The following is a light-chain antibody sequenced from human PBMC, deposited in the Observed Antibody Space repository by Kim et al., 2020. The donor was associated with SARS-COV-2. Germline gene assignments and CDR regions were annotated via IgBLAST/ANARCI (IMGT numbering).Light chain of an antibody. CDR1: RTVSNN. J-gene: IGKJ2*01. CDR2: AAT. Sequence: SVSQGDSATLSCRASRTVSNNLAWYQQKPGQAPRLLMYAATTRATGVPARFSGSGAGTAFTLTISSLQSEDFAVYICQQYDNWPPTFGQGTKLEIK. V-gene: IGKV3-15*01. CDR3: QQYDNWPPT.